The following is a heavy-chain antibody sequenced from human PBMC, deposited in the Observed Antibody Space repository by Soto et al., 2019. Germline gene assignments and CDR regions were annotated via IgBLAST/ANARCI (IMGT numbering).Heavy chain of an antibody. Sequence: GGSLRLACAASGVPFSSYAMHWVRPAPGKGLEWVAVISYDGSNKYYADSVKGRFTISRDNSKNTLYLQMNSLRAEDTAVYYCARQVEIGGYYYGMDVWGQGNTVTVSS. D-gene: IGHD1-26*01. CDR3: ARQVEIGGYYYGMDV. CDR1: GVPFSSYA. J-gene: IGHJ6*02. V-gene: IGHV3-30-3*01. CDR2: ISYDGSNK.